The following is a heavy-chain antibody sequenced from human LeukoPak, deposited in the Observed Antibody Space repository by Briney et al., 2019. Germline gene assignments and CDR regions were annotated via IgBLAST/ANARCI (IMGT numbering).Heavy chain of an antibody. CDR2: ISGSGGST. CDR3: ARSGNSYDSSGYLDY. Sequence: GGSLRLSCAASGFTFSSYAMSWVRQAPGKGLEWVSAISGSGGSTYYADSVKGRFTISRDNSKNTLYLQMNSLRAEDTAVYYCARSGNSYDSSGYLDYWGQGTLVTVSS. V-gene: IGHV3-23*01. J-gene: IGHJ4*02. CDR1: GFTFSSYA. D-gene: IGHD3-22*01.